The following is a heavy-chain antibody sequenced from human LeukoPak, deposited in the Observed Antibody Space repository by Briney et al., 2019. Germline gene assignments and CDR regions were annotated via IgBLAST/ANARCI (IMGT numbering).Heavy chain of an antibody. Sequence: SQTLSLTCAISGDSVSSNSAAWNWIRQSPSRGLEWLGRTFYGSKWYNDYAVSVRSRISFNPDLSKNQVSLQLNSLTPEDSALYYCARETTLIGGVLNPIDYWGQGTLVTVSS. V-gene: IGHV6-1*01. D-gene: IGHD3-16*01. CDR2: TFYGSKWYN. CDR1: GDSVSSNSAA. J-gene: IGHJ4*02. CDR3: ARETTLIGGVLNPIDY.